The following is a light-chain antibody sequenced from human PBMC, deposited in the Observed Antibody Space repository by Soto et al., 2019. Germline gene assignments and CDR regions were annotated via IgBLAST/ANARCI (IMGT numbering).Light chain of an antibody. CDR1: FSDVSGSNY. V-gene: IGLV2-14*01. CDR2: AVS. Sequence: QSALTQPASVSGSPGQSITISCTGTFSDVSGSNYVSWYQQHPGKAPKLMIYAVSNRPSGVSNRFSGSKSGNTASLTISGLQTEDEADYYCSSYTSSSTPRVFGGGTKLTVL. CDR3: SSYTSSSTPRV. J-gene: IGLJ2*01.